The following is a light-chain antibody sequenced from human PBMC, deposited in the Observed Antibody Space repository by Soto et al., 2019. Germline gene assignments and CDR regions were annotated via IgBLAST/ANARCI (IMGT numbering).Light chain of an antibody. CDR2: LGS. J-gene: IGKJ4*01. CDR3: MQALQTPLT. Sequence: DIVMTQSPLSLPVTPGEPASISCRSSQSLLHSNVYNYLDWYLQKPWQSPHLLIYLGSNRASGVPDRFSGSGSGTDFTLKISRVEAEDVGVYYCMQALQTPLTFGGGTKVEIK. V-gene: IGKV2-28*01. CDR1: QSLLHSNVYNY.